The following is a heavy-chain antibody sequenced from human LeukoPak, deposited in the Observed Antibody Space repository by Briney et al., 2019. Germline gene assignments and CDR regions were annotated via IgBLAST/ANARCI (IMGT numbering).Heavy chain of an antibody. CDR3: ARDSTSSWFGPFDY. Sequence: SETLSLTCTVSNYSISSGYYWGWIRQPPGKGLEWIGSIYHSGTTYYNPSLQSRVAISIDTSKNQFFLRLSSVTAADTAVYSCARDSTSSWFGPFDYWGQGTLDTVSS. V-gene: IGHV4-38-2*02. CDR1: NYSISSGYY. CDR2: IYHSGTT. J-gene: IGHJ4*02. D-gene: IGHD2-2*01.